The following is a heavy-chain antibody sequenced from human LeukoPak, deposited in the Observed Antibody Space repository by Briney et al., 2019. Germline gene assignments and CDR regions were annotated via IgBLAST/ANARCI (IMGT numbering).Heavy chain of an antibody. J-gene: IGHJ4*02. CDR2: ISGSGGST. Sequence: GGSLRLSCAASGFTFSSYAMSWVRQAPGKGLEWVSAISGSGGSTYYADSVKGRFTISRDNSKNTLYLQMNSLRAEDTAVYYCASCYDILTGYPYYWGQGTLVTVSS. V-gene: IGHV3-23*01. CDR1: GFTFSSYA. CDR3: ASCYDILTGYPYY. D-gene: IGHD3-9*01.